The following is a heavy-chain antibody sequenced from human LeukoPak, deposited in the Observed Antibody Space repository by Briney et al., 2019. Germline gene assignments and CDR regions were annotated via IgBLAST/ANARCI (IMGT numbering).Heavy chain of an antibody. Sequence: GRSLRLSCAASGFTFSSYEMNWVRQAPGKGLEWVSYISSSGSTIYYADSVKGRFTISRDNAKNSLYLQMNSLRAEDTVVYYCARELINFDYWGQGTLVTVSS. CDR3: ARELINFDY. J-gene: IGHJ4*02. D-gene: IGHD2-8*01. V-gene: IGHV3-48*03. CDR2: ISSSGSTI. CDR1: GFTFSSYE.